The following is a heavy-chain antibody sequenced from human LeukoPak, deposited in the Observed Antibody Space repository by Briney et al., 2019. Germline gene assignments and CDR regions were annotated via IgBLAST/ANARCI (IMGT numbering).Heavy chain of an antibody. V-gene: IGHV1-2*02. CDR1: GYTFTGYY. D-gene: IGHD3-22*01. CDR3: ARDYYDSSGYYYGVDY. CDR2: INPNSGGT. Sequence: ASVKVSCKASGYTFTGYYMHWVRQPPGQGLEWMGWINPNSGGTNYAQKFQGRVTMTRDTSISTAYMELSRLRSDDTAVYYCARDYYDSSGYYYGVDYWGQGTLVTVSS. J-gene: IGHJ4*02.